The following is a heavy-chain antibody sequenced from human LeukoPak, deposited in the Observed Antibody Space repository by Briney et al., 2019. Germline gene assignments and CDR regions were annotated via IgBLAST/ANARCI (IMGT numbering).Heavy chain of an antibody. CDR3: ARDLGVDTAMVPFDY. CDR1: GFTFSSYS. Sequence: GGSLRLSCAASGFTFSSYSMNWVRQAPGKGLEWVSPISSSSSYIYYADSVKGRFTISRDNAKNSLYLQMNSLRAEDTAVYYCARDLGVDTAMVPFDYWGQGTLVTVSS. J-gene: IGHJ4*02. V-gene: IGHV3-21*01. CDR2: ISSSSSYI. D-gene: IGHD5-18*01.